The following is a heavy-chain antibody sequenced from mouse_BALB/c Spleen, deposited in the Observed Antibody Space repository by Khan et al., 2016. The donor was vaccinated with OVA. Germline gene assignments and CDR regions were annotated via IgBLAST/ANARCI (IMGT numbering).Heavy chain of an antibody. J-gene: IGHJ2*01. Sequence: IQLVQSGPELVKPGASVKVSCKASGYSFTDYNMFWVKQSHGKSLEWIGYIDPYNGGTSYNQKFKGKATLTVDKSSSTAFMHLSSLTSEDAAVFYCARTDYYGSSYYFAYWGQGTTLTVSS. CDR3: ARTDYYGSSYYFAY. CDR2: IDPYNGGT. V-gene: IGHV1S135*01. D-gene: IGHD1-1*01. CDR1: GYSFTDYN.